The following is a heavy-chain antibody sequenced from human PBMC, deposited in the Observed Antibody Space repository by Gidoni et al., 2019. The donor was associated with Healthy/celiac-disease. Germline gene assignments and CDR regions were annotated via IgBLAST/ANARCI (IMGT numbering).Heavy chain of an antibody. CDR1: GGSFSGYY. Sequence: QVQLQQWGAGLLQPSETLSLTCAVYGGSFSGYYWSWIRQPPGQGLECMGEINHSRSTNYNPSLKSRVTISVDTSKHQFSLKLSSVTAADTAVYYCARGERTKVTYCSSTSCYTTYFDYWGQGTLVTVSS. CDR2: INHSRST. V-gene: IGHV4-34*01. D-gene: IGHD2-2*02. J-gene: IGHJ4*02. CDR3: ARGERTKVTYCSSTSCYTTYFDY.